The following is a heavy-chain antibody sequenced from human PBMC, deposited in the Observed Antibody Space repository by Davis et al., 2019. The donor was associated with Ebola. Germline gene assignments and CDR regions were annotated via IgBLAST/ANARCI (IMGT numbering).Heavy chain of an antibody. J-gene: IGHJ4*02. CDR3: ARDGHRSDSSNFFNY. D-gene: IGHD6-6*01. CDR2: GHYTGST. Sequence: MPSETLSLTCAVSGGSISSNNWWSWIRQPPGKGLEWIGYGHYTGSTSYNPSLESRVTISVDTSKNQFSLKVSSVTAADTAVYYCARDGHRSDSSNFFNYWGQGALVTVSS. CDR1: GGSISSNNW. V-gene: IGHV4-61*01.